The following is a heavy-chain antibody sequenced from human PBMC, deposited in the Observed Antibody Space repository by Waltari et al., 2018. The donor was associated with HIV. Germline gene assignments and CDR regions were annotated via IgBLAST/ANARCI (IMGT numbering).Heavy chain of an antibody. D-gene: IGHD5-12*01. Sequence: EVQLVASGGGLVQPGGSLRLSCAPSGFPFRSFSMNWVRQAPGKGLEFISYISGSSSTIYYADSVKGRFTISRDNARNSLYLQMNSLRAEDTAVYYCARDGWLRSAYGMDVWGQGTTVTVS. J-gene: IGHJ6*02. CDR1: GFPFRSFS. CDR3: ARDGWLRSAYGMDV. V-gene: IGHV3-48*01. CDR2: ISGSSSTI.